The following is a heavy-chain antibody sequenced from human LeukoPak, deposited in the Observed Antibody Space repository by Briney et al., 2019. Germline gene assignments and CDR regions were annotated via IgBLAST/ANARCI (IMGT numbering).Heavy chain of an antibody. CDR2: ISSSGSTI. D-gene: IGHD3-22*01. V-gene: IGHV3-11*01. J-gene: IGHJ4*02. Sequence: GGSLRLSCAASGFTFSDYYMSWIRQAPGKGLEWVSYISSSGSTIYYADSVKGRFTISRDNAKNSLYLQMNSLRAEDTAVYYCARDRVSYYDSSGYFPNDYWGQGTLATVSS. CDR3: ARDRVSYYDSSGYFPNDY. CDR1: GFTFSDYY.